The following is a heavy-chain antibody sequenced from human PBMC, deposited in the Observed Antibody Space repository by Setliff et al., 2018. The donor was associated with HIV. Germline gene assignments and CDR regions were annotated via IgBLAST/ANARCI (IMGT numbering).Heavy chain of an antibody. CDR3: ARTSSGDYSYFDY. D-gene: IGHD4-17*01. V-gene: IGHV4-31*03. Sequence: LSLTCTVSGGSISSGGYYWSWIRQHPNKGLEWIGYIYYSGSAYYNPSLKSRVTISLDTAKNQFSLNLSSVTAADTAVYYCARTSSGDYSYFDYWGQGQWSPSPQ. CDR2: IYYSGSA. CDR1: GGSISSGGYY. J-gene: IGHJ4*02.